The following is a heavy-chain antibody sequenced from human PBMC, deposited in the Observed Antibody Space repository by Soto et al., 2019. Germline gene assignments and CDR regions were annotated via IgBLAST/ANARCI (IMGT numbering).Heavy chain of an antibody. V-gene: IGHV3-23*01. CDR2: IRGSGDT. J-gene: IGHJ4*02. Sequence: EVQLLESGGGLIQPGGSLRLSCAASGFTFGNYDMSWVRQAPGEGLEWVSGIRGSGDTYYADSFQGRFINSRDNSENTVYLQMNSLRAEDTAVYYCATISWSGGRFGGYWGQGTLVTVSS. CDR3: ATISWSGGRFGGY. CDR1: GFTFGNYD. D-gene: IGHD6-19*01.